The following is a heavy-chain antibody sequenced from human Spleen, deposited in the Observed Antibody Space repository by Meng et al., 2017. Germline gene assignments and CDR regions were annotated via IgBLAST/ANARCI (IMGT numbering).Heavy chain of an antibody. CDR2: IIPIRRTA. J-gene: IGHJ4*02. CDR1: GGTFCSYA. Sequence: SVKVSCKASGGTFCSYAISWVRQAPGQGLEWMGGIIPIRRTANYAQKFQGRVAITADEYTDTAYLEIYGLTSEDTAVYYCARDYEQWLRFKGFAYWGQGTLVTVSS. D-gene: IGHD5-12*01. CDR3: ARDYEQWLRFKGFAY. V-gene: IGHV1-69*13.